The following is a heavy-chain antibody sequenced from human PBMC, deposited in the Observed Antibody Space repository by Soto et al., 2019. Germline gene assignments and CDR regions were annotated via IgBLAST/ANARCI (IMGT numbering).Heavy chain of an antibody. Sequence: SETLSLTCIVSGGSVINYYCTWIRQTPGKGLEWIGDISHTGKTNYNPSLESRVTIAVDLSENQFSLKLRSVTAADSALYFCARETWNTHGRHFRLEPWGQGTLVTVSS. J-gene: IGHJ5*02. V-gene: IGHV4-59*02. CDR2: ISHTGKT. D-gene: IGHD1-1*01. CDR3: ARETWNTHGRHFRLEP. CDR1: GGSVINYY.